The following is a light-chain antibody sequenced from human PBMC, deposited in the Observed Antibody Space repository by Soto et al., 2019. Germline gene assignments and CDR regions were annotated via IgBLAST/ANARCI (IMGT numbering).Light chain of an antibody. V-gene: IGKV1-5*01. Sequence: DIQMTQSPSTLSASVGDRVTITCRASHSISSWFDWYPQKPGKAPKLLIYAASTLQSGVPSRFSGSGSGTDFTLTISSLQPEDFATYYCQRLSHAFGGGTKVDIK. CDR3: QRLSHA. J-gene: IGKJ4*01. CDR2: AAS. CDR1: HSISSW.